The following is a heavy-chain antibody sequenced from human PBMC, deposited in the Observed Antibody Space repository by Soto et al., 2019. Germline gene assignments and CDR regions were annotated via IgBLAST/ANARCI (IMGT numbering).Heavy chain of an antibody. J-gene: IGHJ4*02. D-gene: IGHD5-18*01. CDR3: AKASGNSYGHPFDY. CDR2: ISYDGSNK. CDR1: GFTFSSYG. V-gene: IGHV3-30*18. Sequence: QVQLVESGGGVVQPGRSLRLSCAASGFTFSSYGMHWVRQAPGKGLEWVAVISYDGSNKYYADSVKGRFTISRDNSKNTLYLQMNSLRAEDTAVYYCAKASGNSYGHPFDYWGQGTLVTVSS.